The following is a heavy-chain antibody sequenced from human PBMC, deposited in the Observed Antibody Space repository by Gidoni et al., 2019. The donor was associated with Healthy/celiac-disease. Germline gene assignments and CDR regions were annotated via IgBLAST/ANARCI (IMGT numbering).Heavy chain of an antibody. Sequence: EVRLVESGGGLVQPGGSLRLSCAASGFTFNSYWMHWVRQAPGKGLVWVSRINSDGSSTTYADSVKGRFTISRDNAKNTLYLQLNSLRVEDTAVYYCASQAGYDSGDYWGQGTLVTVSS. CDR3: ASQAGYDSGDY. J-gene: IGHJ4*02. CDR1: GFTFNSYW. V-gene: IGHV3-74*01. CDR2: INSDGSST. D-gene: IGHD5-12*01.